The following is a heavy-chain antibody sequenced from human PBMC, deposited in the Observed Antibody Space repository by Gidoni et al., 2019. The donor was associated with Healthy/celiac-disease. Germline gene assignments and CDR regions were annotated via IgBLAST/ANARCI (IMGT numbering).Heavy chain of an antibody. D-gene: IGHD5-18*01. CDR2: INHNSGGT. CDR1: GYTFTAYY. V-gene: IGHV1-2*02. CDR3: ARGGGYSYGTMDGY. Sequence: QVQLVQSGAEVKKPGASVKVSCKTSGYTFTAYYMHWVRQAPGQGLEWMGWINHNSGGTNYAQKFQDRVTMTRDTSISTAYMELTRLRSDDTAVYYCARGGGYSYGTMDGYWGQGTLVTVSS. J-gene: IGHJ4*02.